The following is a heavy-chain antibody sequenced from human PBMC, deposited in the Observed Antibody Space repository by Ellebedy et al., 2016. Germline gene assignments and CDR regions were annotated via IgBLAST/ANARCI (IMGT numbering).Heavy chain of an antibody. V-gene: IGHV3-69-1*01. CDR1: GFTFSGYN. CDR3: AKGSAETSMVVDY. Sequence: GESLKISCAASGFTFSGYNMNWVRQAPGKGLEWVSSISSRNSIYYADLVKGRFTISRDNAKNSLYLQMNNLRVEDTAVYYCAKGSAETSMVVDYWGQGTLVTVSS. CDR2: ISSRNSI. D-gene: IGHD5-18*01. J-gene: IGHJ4*02.